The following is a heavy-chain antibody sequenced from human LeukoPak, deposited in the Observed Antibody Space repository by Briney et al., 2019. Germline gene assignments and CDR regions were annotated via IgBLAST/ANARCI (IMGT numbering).Heavy chain of an antibody. CDR1: GGSISSYY. J-gene: IGHJ2*01. Sequence: SETLSLTCTVSGGSISSYYWSWIRQPAGKGLEWIGRIYTSGSTNYNLSLKSRVTMSVDTSKNQFSLKLSSVTAADTAVYYCARAGSSGWYHGYWYFDLWGRGTLVTVSS. CDR2: IYTSGST. CDR3: ARAGSSGWYHGYWYFDL. V-gene: IGHV4-4*07. D-gene: IGHD6-19*01.